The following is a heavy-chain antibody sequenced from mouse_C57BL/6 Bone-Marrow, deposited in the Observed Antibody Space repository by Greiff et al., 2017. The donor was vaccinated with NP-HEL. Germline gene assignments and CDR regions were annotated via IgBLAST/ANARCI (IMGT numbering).Heavy chain of an antibody. Sequence: VQLQQSGPVLVKPGASVKMSCKASGYTFTDYYMNWVKQSHGKSLEWIGVINPYNGGTSYNQKFKGKATLTVDESSSTAYMELNSLTSEDSAVYYCARLPTVVAPYAMDYWGQGTSVTVSS. V-gene: IGHV1-19*01. D-gene: IGHD1-1*01. CDR2: INPYNGGT. J-gene: IGHJ4*01. CDR3: ARLPTVVAPYAMDY. CDR1: GYTFTDYY.